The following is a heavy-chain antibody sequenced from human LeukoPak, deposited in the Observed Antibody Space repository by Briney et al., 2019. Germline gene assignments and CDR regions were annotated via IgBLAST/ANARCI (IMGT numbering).Heavy chain of an antibody. V-gene: IGHV4-39*01. CDR1: GGSISRNNYY. Sequence: SETLSLTCTVSGGSISRNNYYWDWIRQPPGKGLEYIGSIYYSGSTYYTPSLKSRVTISVDTSKNQFSLKLSSVTATDTAVHYCARHRGSSSNFDYWGQGTLVTVSS. J-gene: IGHJ4*02. D-gene: IGHD6-6*01. CDR3: ARHRGSSSNFDY. CDR2: IYYSGST.